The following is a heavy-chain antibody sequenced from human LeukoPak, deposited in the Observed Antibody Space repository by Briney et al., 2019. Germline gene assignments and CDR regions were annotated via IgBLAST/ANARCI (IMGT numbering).Heavy chain of an antibody. Sequence: SETLSLTCTVSGGSISSGGYYWSWIRQHPGKGLEWIGYIYYSGSTYYNPSLKSRVTISVDTSKNQFSLKLSSVTAADTAVYYCARVAYCSSTSCYSLGWFDPWGQGTLVTVSS. V-gene: IGHV4-31*03. CDR2: IYYSGST. D-gene: IGHD2-2*02. CDR3: ARVAYCSSTSCYSLGWFDP. J-gene: IGHJ5*02. CDR1: GGSISSGGYY.